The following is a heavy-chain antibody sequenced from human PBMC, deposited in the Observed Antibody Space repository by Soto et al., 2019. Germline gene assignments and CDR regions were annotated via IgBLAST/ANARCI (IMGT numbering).Heavy chain of an antibody. CDR3: ARDFVWAAADNRSATTWYGMDV. D-gene: IGHD6-13*01. CDR1: GGSISSYY. J-gene: IGHJ6*02. Sequence: SETLSLTCTVSGGSISSYYWSWIRQPPGKGLEWIGYIYYSGSTNYNPSLKSRVTISVDTSKNQFSLKLSSVTAADTAVYYCARDFVWAAADNRSATTWYGMDVWGQGTTVTVSS. V-gene: IGHV4-59*01. CDR2: IYYSGST.